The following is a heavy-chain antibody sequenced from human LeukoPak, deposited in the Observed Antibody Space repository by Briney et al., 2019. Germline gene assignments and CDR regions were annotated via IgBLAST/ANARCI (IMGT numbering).Heavy chain of an antibody. D-gene: IGHD3-10*01. V-gene: IGHV1-69*05. J-gene: IGHJ6*03. CDR1: GGTFSSYA. Sequence: SVKVSCKASGGTFSSYAISWVLQAPGQGLEWMGGIIPIFGTANYAQKVQGRVTITTDESTSTAYMELSSLRSEDTAVYYCASGMGRYGSGSYPMDVWGKGTTVTVSS. CDR2: IIPIFGTA. CDR3: ASGMGRYGSGSYPMDV.